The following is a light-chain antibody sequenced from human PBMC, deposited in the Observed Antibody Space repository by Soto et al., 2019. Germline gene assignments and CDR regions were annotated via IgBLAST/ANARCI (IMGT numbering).Light chain of an antibody. CDR1: RSDVGGYNY. V-gene: IGLV2-8*01. J-gene: IGLJ3*02. Sequence: QSVLTQPPSASGSPGQSVTISCTGTRSDVGGYNYVSWYQQHPGKAPKLMIYEVTKRPSGVPDRFSGSKSGNTASLTVSGLQPEDEADYYCLSYAGSKNWLFGGGTKLTVL. CDR3: LSYAGSKNWL. CDR2: EVT.